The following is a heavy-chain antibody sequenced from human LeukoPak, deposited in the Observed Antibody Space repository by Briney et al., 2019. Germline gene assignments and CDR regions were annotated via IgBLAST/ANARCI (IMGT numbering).Heavy chain of an antibody. CDR2: IIPIFGTA. CDR1: GGTFISYA. J-gene: IGHJ6*03. Sequence: EASVTVSFKASGGTFISYAISWVRQAPGQGLEWMGGIIPIFGTANYAQKFQGRVTITTDESTSTAHMELSSLRSEDTAVYYCARDPGPTVWSGFYYYYMDVWGKGTTVTVSS. CDR3: ARDPGPTVWSGFYYYYMDV. V-gene: IGHV1-69*05. D-gene: IGHD3-3*01.